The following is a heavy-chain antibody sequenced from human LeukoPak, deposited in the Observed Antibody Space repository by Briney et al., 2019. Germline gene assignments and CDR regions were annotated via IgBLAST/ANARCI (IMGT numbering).Heavy chain of an antibody. CDR1: GYTFTSYD. D-gene: IGHD2-15*01. Sequence: ASVKVSCKASGYTFTSYDINWVRQATGQGLEWMGWMNPNSGNTGYAQKFQGRVTMTRNTSISTAYMELCSLRSEDTAVYYCARIDGCSGGSCYPEDYWGQGTLVTVSS. V-gene: IGHV1-8*01. CDR3: ARIDGCSGGSCYPEDY. CDR2: MNPNSGNT. J-gene: IGHJ4*02.